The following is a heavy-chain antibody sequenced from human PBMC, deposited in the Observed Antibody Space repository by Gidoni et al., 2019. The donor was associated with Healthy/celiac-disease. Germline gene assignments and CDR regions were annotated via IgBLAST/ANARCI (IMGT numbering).Heavy chain of an antibody. D-gene: IGHD3-16*02. CDR1: GYSISSGYY. V-gene: IGHV4-38-2*01. Sequence: QVQLQESGPGLVKPSETLSLTCAVSGYSISSGYYWGWIRQPPGKGLEWIGSIYHSGSTYYNPSLKSRVTISVDTSKNQFSLKLSSVTAADTAVYYCARMGDYDYVWGSYRYTQPFDYWGQGTLVTVSS. CDR2: IYHSGST. CDR3: ARMGDYDYVWGSYRYTQPFDY. J-gene: IGHJ4*02.